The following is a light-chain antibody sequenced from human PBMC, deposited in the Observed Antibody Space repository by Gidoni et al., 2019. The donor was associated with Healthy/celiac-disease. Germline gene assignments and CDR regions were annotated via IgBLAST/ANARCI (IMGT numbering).Light chain of an antibody. CDR1: QSVSSN. CDR2: GAS. CDR3: QQYNNWPPWT. Sequence: EIVMTQAPATLSVSPGERATLSCSASQSVSSNLAWYQQKTGQAPRLLLYGASTRATGIPARFSGSGSGTEFTLTISSLQSEDFAVYYCQQYNNWPPWTFGQGTKVEIK. V-gene: IGKV3-15*01. J-gene: IGKJ1*01.